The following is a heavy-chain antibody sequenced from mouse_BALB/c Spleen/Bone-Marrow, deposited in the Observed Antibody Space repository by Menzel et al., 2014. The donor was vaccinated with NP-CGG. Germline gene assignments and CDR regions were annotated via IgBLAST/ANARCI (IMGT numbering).Heavy chain of an antibody. D-gene: IGHD2-3*01. J-gene: IGHJ3*01. CDR1: GFDFSSYW. CDR3: ARLGYYGWFAY. Sequence: EVQLQESGGGLVQPGGSLKLSCAASGFDFSSYWMSWVWQAPGKGLQWIGEINPESNTINYTPSLKDKFIISRDNAKNTLYLQMSKVRSEDTALYCCARLGYYGWFAYWGQGTLVTVSA. CDR2: INPESNTI. V-gene: IGHV4-1*02.